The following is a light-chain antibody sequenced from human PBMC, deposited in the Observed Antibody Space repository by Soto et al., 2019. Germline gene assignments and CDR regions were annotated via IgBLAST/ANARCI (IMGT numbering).Light chain of an antibody. CDR3: QQYNSYSWT. V-gene: IGKV1-5*03. CDR1: QSISSW. CDR2: KAS. J-gene: IGKJ1*01. Sequence: DIKMNQSPSTLSASVDDRVIITCRASQSISSWLAWYQQKPGKAPKLLIYKASSLESGVPSRFSGSGSGTEFTLTISSLQPDDFATYYCQQYNSYSWTFGQGTKVDIK.